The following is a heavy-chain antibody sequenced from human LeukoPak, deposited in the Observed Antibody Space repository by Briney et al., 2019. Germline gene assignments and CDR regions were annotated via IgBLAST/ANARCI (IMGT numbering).Heavy chain of an antibody. CDR3: AGTNYDFWSGYGGYDDY. V-gene: IGHV3-7*01. J-gene: IGHJ4*02. CDR1: GFTFSSYW. CDR2: IKQDGSEK. Sequence: GGSLRLSCAASGFTFSSYWMSWVRQAPGKGLEWVANIKQDGSEKYYVDSVKGRFTISRDNAKNSLYLQMNSLRAEDTAVYYCAGTNYDFWSGYGGYDDYWGQGTLVTVSS. D-gene: IGHD3-3*01.